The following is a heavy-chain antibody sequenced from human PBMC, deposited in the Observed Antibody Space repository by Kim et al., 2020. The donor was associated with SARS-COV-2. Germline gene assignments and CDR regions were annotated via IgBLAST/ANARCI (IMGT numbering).Heavy chain of an antibody. CDR1: GGSFSGYY. D-gene: IGHD4-17*01. Sequence: SETLSLTCAVYGGSFSGYYWSWIRQPPGKGLEWIGEINHSGSTNYNPSLKSRVTISVDTSKNQFSLKLSSVTAADTAVYYCARLTTVTTMDYYYYYGMDVWGQGTTVTVSS. CDR3: ARLTTVTTMDYYYYYGMDV. V-gene: IGHV4-34*01. CDR2: INHSGST. J-gene: IGHJ6*02.